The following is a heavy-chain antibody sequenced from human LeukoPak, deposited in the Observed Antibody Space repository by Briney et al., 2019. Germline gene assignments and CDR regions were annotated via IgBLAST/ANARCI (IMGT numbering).Heavy chain of an antibody. D-gene: IGHD3-22*01. J-gene: IGHJ4*02. Sequence: QSGGSLRLSCAASGFTFSSYWMHWVRQVPGKGLVWVSRINSGGTTTNYADSVKGRFTISRDNAKNTLYLQMNSLRAEDTAVYYCGRETYTYDTSGPDHWGQGTLLTVSS. CDR2: INSGGTTT. V-gene: IGHV3-74*01. CDR3: GRETYTYDTSGPDH. CDR1: GFTFSSYW.